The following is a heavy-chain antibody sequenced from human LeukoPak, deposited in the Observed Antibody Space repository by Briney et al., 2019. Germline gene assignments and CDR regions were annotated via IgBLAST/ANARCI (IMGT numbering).Heavy chain of an antibody. V-gene: IGHV4-34*01. J-gene: IGHJ2*01. CDR3: ARDGVGATAYWYFDL. CDR2: INHSGST. D-gene: IGHD1-26*01. Sequence: SETLSLTCAVYGGSFSGYYWSWIRQPPGKGLEWIGEINHSGSTNYNPSLKSRVTISVDTPKNQFSLKLSSVTAADTAVYYCARDGVGATAYWYFDLWGRGTLVTVSS. CDR1: GGSFSGYY.